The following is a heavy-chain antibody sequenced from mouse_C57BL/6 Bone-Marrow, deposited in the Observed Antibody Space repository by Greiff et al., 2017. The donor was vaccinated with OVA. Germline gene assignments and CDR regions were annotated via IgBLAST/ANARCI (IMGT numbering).Heavy chain of an antibody. J-gene: IGHJ3*01. CDR2: ISDGGSYT. CDR3: ARDDYSNYEDWFAY. V-gene: IGHV5-4*01. CDR1: GFTFSSYA. Sequence: DVMLVESGGGLVKPGGSLKLSCAASGFTFSSYAMSWVRQTPEKRLEWVATISDGGSYTYYPDNVKGRFTISRDNAKNNLYLQMSHLKSEDTAMYYCARDDYSNYEDWFAYWGQGTLVTVSA. D-gene: IGHD2-5*01.